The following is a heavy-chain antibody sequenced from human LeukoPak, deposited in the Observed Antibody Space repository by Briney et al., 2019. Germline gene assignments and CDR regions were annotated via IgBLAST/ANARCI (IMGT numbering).Heavy chain of an antibody. CDR2: IWYDGSNK. Sequence: GGSLRLSCAASGFTFSSYGMHWVRQAPRKELEWVAVIWYDGSNKYYADTVKGRFTISRDNSKNTLYLQMNSLRAEDTAVYYCARGSRLWFGEFHDYWGQGTLVTVSS. D-gene: IGHD3-10*01. V-gene: IGHV3-33*01. CDR1: GFTFSSYG. J-gene: IGHJ4*02. CDR3: ARGSRLWFGEFHDY.